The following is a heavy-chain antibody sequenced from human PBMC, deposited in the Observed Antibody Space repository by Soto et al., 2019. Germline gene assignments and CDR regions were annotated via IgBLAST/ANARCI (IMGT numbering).Heavy chain of an antibody. CDR2: ISYDGSNK. J-gene: IGHJ5*02. CDR1: GFTFSSYA. D-gene: IGHD4-4*01. Sequence: GGSLRLSCAASGFTFSSYAMHWVRQAPGKGLEWVAVISYDGSNKYYADSVKGRFTISRDNSKNTLYLQMNSLRAEDTAVYYCARLGRDGYSSWGQGTLVSV. CDR3: ARLGRDGYSS. V-gene: IGHV3-30-3*01.